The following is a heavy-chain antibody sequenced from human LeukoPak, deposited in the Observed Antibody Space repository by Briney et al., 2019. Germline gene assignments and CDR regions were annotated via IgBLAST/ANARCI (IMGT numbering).Heavy chain of an antibody. Sequence: GGSLRLSCAASGFTFSNYAMSWVRQAPGKGLEWVSSIISSGDFAYYADSVKGRFTISRDNSKNTLFLQMRSLRVEDTAVYCCAKDRYSSSWYVPFDSWGQGTLVTVSS. J-gene: IGHJ4*02. CDR2: IISSGDFA. V-gene: IGHV3-23*01. D-gene: IGHD6-13*01. CDR3: AKDRYSSSWYVPFDS. CDR1: GFTFSNYA.